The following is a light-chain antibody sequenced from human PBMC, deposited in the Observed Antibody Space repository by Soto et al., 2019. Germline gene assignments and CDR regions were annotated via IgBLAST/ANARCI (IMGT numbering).Light chain of an antibody. CDR2: LTS. Sequence: EIVLKKSPATVSAKPGDRVTLSCRASQALNTRLAWYQHKPGQAPRLLIYLTSNRAAGVPSRFSAWGSETDFTLAISDVQPEDFAVYYCHQRQSWPRTFGHGTKLAIK. V-gene: IGKV3-11*01. CDR3: HQRQSWPRT. J-gene: IGKJ1*01. CDR1: QALNTR.